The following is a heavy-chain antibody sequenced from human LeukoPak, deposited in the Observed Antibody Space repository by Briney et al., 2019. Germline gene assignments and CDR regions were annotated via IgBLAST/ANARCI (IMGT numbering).Heavy chain of an antibody. V-gene: IGHV3-53*01. CDR1: GFTVSSNS. CDR2: IYSDGRT. CDR3: ARGLFLSGYLDAFDI. D-gene: IGHD3-22*01. Sequence: GGSLRLSCTVSGFTVSSNSMSWVRQAPGKGLEWVSLIYSDGRTYYADSVKGRCTISRDNSKNTLYLQMNSLRVEDTAVYYCARGLFLSGYLDAFDIWGQGTVVTVSS. J-gene: IGHJ3*02.